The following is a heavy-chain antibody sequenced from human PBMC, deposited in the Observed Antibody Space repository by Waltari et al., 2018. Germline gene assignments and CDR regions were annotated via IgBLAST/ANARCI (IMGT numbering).Heavy chain of an antibody. CDR2: ISWDGGST. J-gene: IGHJ4*02. CDR3: AKGCSGGSCYFPIDY. CDR1: GFTFDDYA. V-gene: IGHV3-43D*03. D-gene: IGHD2-15*01. Sequence: EVQLVESGGVVVQPGGSLRLSCAASGFTFDDYAMHWVRQAPGKGLEWVSLISWDGGSTYYADSVKGRFTISRDNSKNSLYLQMNSLRAEDTALYYCAKGCSGGSCYFPIDYWGQGTLVTVSS.